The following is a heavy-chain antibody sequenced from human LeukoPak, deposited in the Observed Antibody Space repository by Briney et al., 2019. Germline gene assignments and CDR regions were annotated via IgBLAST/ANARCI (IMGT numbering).Heavy chain of an antibody. V-gene: IGHV5-51*01. D-gene: IGHD5-18*01. CDR2: IYPGDSDT. J-gene: IGHJ4*02. Sequence: GESLKISCKGSGYSFTSYWIGWARQMPGKGLEWMGIIYPGDSDTRYSPSFQGQVTISADKSISTAYLQWSSLKASDTAMYYCARTVAGYGYGYYFDYWGQGTLVTVSS. CDR3: ARTVAGYGYGYYFDY. CDR1: GYSFTSYW.